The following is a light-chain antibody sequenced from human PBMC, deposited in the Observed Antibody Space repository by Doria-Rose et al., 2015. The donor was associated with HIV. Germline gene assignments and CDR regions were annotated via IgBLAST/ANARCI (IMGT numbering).Light chain of an antibody. CDR3: QSYDSSLSGSVV. Sequence: APGPRVTISCTGSSSNIGADYDVHWYQQLPGTAPKLLIYGNSNRPSGVPDRFSGSKSGTSASLAITGLQAEDEADYYCQSYDSSLSGSVVFGGGTKLTVL. V-gene: IGLV1-40*01. J-gene: IGLJ2*01. CDR2: GNS. CDR1: SSNIGADYD.